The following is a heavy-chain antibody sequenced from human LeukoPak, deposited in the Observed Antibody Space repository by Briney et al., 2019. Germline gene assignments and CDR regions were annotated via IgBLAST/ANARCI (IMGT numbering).Heavy chain of an antibody. Sequence: SETLSLTCTVSGGSISSYYWSWIRQPPGKGLEWLGYIYYSGSTNYNPSLKSRVTISVDTSKNQFSLKLSSVTAADTAVYYCARSDWYLRGDAFDIWGQGSMVTVSS. V-gene: IGHV4-59*08. CDR1: GGSISSYY. J-gene: IGHJ3*02. D-gene: IGHD3-9*01. CDR3: ARSDWYLRGDAFDI. CDR2: IYYSGST.